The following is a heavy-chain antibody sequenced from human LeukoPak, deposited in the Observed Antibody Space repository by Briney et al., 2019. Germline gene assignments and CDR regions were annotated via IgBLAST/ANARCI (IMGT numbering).Heavy chain of an antibody. J-gene: IGHJ4*02. CDR3: ARARARELPTLE. V-gene: IGHV3-23*01. CDR1: GITLSNYG. D-gene: IGHD1-26*01. CDR2: ISDSGGRT. Sequence: GGSLRLSCAVSGITLSNYGMSWVRQAPGKGLEWVAGISDSGGRTNYADSVKGRFTISRDNPKNTLYLQMNSLRAEDTAVYYCARARARELPTLEWGQGTLVTVSS.